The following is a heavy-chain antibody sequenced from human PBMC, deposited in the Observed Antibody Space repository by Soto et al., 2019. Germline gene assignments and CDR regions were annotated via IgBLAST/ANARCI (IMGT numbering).Heavy chain of an antibody. CDR3: AKDVDEMTTVTYTGRVKDY. CDR2: ISGSGGST. J-gene: IGHJ4*02. V-gene: IGHV3-23*01. CDR1: GFTFSSYW. D-gene: IGHD4-17*01. Sequence: PGGSLRLSCAASGFTFSSYWMSWVRQAPGKGLEWVSAISGSGGSTYYADSVKGRFTISRDNSKNTLYLQMNSLRAEDTAVYYCAKDVDEMTTVTYTGRVKDYWGQGTLVTVSS.